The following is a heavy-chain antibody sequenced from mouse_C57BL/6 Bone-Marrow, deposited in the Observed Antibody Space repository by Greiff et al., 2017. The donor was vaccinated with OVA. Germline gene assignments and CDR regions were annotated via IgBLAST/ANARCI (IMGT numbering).Heavy chain of an antibody. V-gene: IGHV1-69*01. Sequence: VQLQQSGAELVMPGASVKLSCKASGYTFTSYWMHWVKQRPGQGLEWIGEIDPSDSYTNYNQKFKGKSTLTVDKSSSTAYMQLSSLTSEDSAVYYCAIGPRYSNYRAWFAYWGQGTLVTVSA. CDR1: GYTFTSYW. D-gene: IGHD2-5*01. J-gene: IGHJ3*01. CDR3: AIGPRYSNYRAWFAY. CDR2: IDPSDSYT.